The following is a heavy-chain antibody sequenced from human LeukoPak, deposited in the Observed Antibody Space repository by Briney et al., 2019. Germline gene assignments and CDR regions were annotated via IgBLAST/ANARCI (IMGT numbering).Heavy chain of an antibody. CDR3: ATDLGTGASGFDY. Sequence: ASVNVSCMVSGYTLTELSMHWVRQAPGKGLEWMGGFDPEDGETIYAQKFQGRVTMTEDTSTDTAYMELSSLRSEDTAVYYCATDLGTGASGFDYWGQGTLVTVSS. CDR2: FDPEDGET. V-gene: IGHV1-24*01. CDR1: GYTLTELS. D-gene: IGHD1-1*01. J-gene: IGHJ4*02.